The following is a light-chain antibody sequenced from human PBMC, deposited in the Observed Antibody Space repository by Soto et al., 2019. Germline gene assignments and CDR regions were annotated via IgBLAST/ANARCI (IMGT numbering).Light chain of an antibody. J-gene: IGKJ1*01. CDR1: QSISNW. CDR2: HAS. Sequence: DIQITQAPSTLPASVGDRVTITCRASQSISNWLACYQQKPGTAPKVLIYHASNLQSGVPSRFSGSGSGTEFTLTIRSLQTDDFATYYCQQYNSYSFGQGTKVDIK. CDR3: QQYNSYS. V-gene: IGKV1-5*01.